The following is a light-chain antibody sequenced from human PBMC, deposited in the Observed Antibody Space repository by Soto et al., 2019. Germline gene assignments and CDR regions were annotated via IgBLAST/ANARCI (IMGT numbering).Light chain of an antibody. J-gene: IGKJ1*01. CDR3: HQYIGAPWA. CDR1: QSVTNDY. CDR2: GAT. Sequence: EIVLTQSPGTLSVSPGEGATLFCRASQSVTNDYLAWYQQRPGQAPRLLIYGATRRASGFPDRFTGSGSGTDFTLTITRLEPEDSAVYYCHQYIGAPWAFGQGTRVEIK. V-gene: IGKV3-20*01.